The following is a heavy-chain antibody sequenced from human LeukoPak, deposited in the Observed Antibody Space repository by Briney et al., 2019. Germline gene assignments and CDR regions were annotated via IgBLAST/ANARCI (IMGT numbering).Heavy chain of an antibody. CDR2: IPYDGSNK. V-gene: IGHV3-30*18. J-gene: IGHJ4*02. Sequence: GGSLRLSCAASGFTFSSYGMHWVRQAPGKGLEWVAVIPYDGSNKYYADSVKGRFTISRDNSKNTLYLQMNSLRAEDTAVYYCAKPYSSGWYPGGGYFDYWGQGTLVTVSS. CDR1: GFTFSSYG. CDR3: AKPYSSGWYPGGGYFDY. D-gene: IGHD6-19*01.